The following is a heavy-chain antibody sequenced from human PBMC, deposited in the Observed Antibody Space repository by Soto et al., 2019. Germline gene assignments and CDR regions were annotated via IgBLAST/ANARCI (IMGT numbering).Heavy chain of an antibody. CDR1: GYTFTSYG. CDR3: ARDVGGLVLRFLEWLQELDAFDI. J-gene: IGHJ3*02. V-gene: IGHV1-18*01. CDR2: ISAYNGNT. D-gene: IGHD3-3*01. Sequence: GASVKVSCKASGYTFTSYGISWVRQAPGQGLEWMGWISAYNGNTNYAQKLQGRVTMTTDTSTSTAYMELRSLRSDATAVYYCARDVGGLVLRFLEWLQELDAFDIWGQGTMVTVSS.